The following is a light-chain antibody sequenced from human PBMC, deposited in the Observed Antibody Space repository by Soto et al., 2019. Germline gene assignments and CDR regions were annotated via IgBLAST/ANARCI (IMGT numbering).Light chain of an antibody. J-gene: IGKJ2*01. CDR1: QSVSSSY. CDR2: GAS. Sequence: EIVLTQSPGTPSVSPGERATLSCRASQSVSSSYLAWYQQKPGQAPRLLIYGASSRATGIPTRFSGSGSGTDFTLTISNLETEDFAVYYCQQYNRWPPYTFGQGTKVDIK. V-gene: IGKV3-20*01. CDR3: QQYNRWPPYT.